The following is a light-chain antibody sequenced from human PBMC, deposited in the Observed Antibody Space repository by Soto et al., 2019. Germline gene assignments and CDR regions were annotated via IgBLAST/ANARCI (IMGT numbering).Light chain of an antibody. CDR3: QQYNNWPPWT. Sequence: EIVMTQSPATLSVSPGERATLSCRASQSVSSNLAWYQQKPGQAPRLLIYGASTRATGIPARLSGSGSGTEFNLTISSLQSEDFVVDDCQQYNNWPPWTFGQGTKVEIK. CDR1: QSVSSN. V-gene: IGKV3-15*01. CDR2: GAS. J-gene: IGKJ1*01.